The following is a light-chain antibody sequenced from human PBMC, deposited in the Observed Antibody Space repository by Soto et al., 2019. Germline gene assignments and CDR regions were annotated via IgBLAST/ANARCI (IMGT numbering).Light chain of an antibody. CDR2: EAT. CDR3: SSYGGSNNFV. J-gene: IGLJ2*01. CDR1: SNDVGGYNF. Sequence: QSALTQPPSASGSPGQSVTISCTGTSNDVGGYNFVSWYQHPPGKAPKLMIFEATKRPSGVPDRFSGSKSGNTASLTVSGLQAEDEADYYCSSYGGSNNFVFGGGTKVTVL. V-gene: IGLV2-8*01.